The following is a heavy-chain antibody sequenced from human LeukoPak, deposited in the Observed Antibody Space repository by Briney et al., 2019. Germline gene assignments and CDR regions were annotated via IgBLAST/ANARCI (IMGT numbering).Heavy chain of an antibody. D-gene: IGHD3-10*01. V-gene: IGHV3-33*01. Sequence: GVSLRLSCAASGFTFSNYGMHWVRPAPGKGVEWVAVLWYDGSNEYSGDSVKGRFTISRDKSKNTLYLQMNSLRAEDTAVYYCARDPYYGSGKYYSGMDLWGQGTTVTVSS. CDR1: GFTFSNYG. J-gene: IGHJ6*02. CDR3: ARDPYYGSGKYYSGMDL. CDR2: LWYDGSNE.